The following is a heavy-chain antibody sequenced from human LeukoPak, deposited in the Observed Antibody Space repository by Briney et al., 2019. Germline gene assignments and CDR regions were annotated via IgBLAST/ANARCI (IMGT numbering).Heavy chain of an antibody. CDR3: AKPSCSSTSCYSNGAFDI. CDR1: GFIFGGYT. V-gene: IGHV3-48*01. J-gene: IGHJ3*02. CDR2: ISPSGENK. Sequence: PGGSLRLSCAGSGFIFGGYTMNWVRQAPGKGLEWLSYISPSGENKLYADSVRGRFSISRDNAKNSAYLQMDSLRAEDTAVYYCAKPSCSSTSCYSNGAFDIWGQGTMVTVSS. D-gene: IGHD2-2*01.